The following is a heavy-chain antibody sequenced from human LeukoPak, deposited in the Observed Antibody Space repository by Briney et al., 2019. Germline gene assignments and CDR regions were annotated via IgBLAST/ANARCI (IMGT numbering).Heavy chain of an antibody. V-gene: IGHV3-23*01. CDR3: AKCRPFDYYDSSGYYHAAFDI. D-gene: IGHD3-22*01. J-gene: IGHJ3*02. Sequence: GGSLRLSCAASGFTFSSYAMSWVRQAPGKVLEWVSAISGSGGSTYYADSVKGRFTISRDNSKNTLYLQMNSLRAEDTAVYYCAKCRPFDYYDSSGYYHAAFDIWGQGTMVTVSS. CDR2: ISGSGGST. CDR1: GFTFSSYA.